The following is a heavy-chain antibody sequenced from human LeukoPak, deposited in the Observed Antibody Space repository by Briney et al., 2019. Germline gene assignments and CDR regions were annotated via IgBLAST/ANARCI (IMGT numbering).Heavy chain of an antibody. V-gene: IGHV4-4*07. D-gene: IGHD2/OR15-2a*01. J-gene: IGHJ3*02. CDR3: ARSFDTNAFDI. Sequence: SETLSLTCTVSGDSISIYYWSWIRQPAGRGLEWIGRIYSSGNTNYNPSLKSRVTMSVDTSNNQFSLNLRSVTTADTAVYYCARSFDTNAFDIWGQGTMVTVSP. CDR2: IYSSGNT. CDR1: GDSISIYY.